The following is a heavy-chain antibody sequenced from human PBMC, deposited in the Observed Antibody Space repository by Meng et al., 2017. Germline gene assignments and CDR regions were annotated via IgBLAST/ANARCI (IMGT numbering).Heavy chain of an antibody. CDR3: TTSVVATAYYYYYYGMDV. D-gene: IGHD5-12*01. J-gene: IGHJ6*02. CDR2: IKSKTDGGTT. V-gene: IGHV3-15*01. Sequence: GGSLKLSCAASGFTFSNAWMSWVRQAPGKGLEWVGRIKSKTDGGTTDYAAPVKGRFTISRDDSKNTLYLQMNSLKTEDTAVYYCTTSVVATAYYYYYYGMDVWGQGTMVTVSS. CDR1: GFTFSNAW.